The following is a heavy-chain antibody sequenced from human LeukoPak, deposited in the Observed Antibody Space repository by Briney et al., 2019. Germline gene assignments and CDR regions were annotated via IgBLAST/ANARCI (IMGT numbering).Heavy chain of an antibody. CDR1: GYTFTGYY. D-gene: IGHD6-6*01. CDR2: INPNSGGT. Sequence: GASVKVSCKASGYTFTGYYMHWVRQAPGQGLEWMGRINPNSGGTNYAQKFQGRVTMTRDKSISTAYMELSRLRSDDTAVYYCARDKQLIRRPGPIDYWGQGTLVSVSS. CDR3: ARDKQLIRRPGPIDY. V-gene: IGHV1-2*06. J-gene: IGHJ4*02.